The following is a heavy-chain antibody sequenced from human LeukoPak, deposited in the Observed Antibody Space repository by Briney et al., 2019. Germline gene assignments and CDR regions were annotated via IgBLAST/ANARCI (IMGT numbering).Heavy chain of an antibody. CDR2: IRSKAYGGTA. CDR3: TRDQTPYY. V-gene: IGHV3-49*04. Sequence: GGSLRLSCAASGFTVSSNYMSWVRQAPGKGLEWVGFIRSKAYGGTAEYAASVKGRFTISRDDSKSIAYLQMNSLKTGDTAVYYCTRDQTPYYWGQGTLVTVSS. CDR1: GFTVSSNY. J-gene: IGHJ4*02.